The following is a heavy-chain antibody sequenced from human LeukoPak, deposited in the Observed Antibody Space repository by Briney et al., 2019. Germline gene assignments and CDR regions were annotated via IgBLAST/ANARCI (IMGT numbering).Heavy chain of an antibody. V-gene: IGHV1-69*05. CDR2: IIPIFGTA. CDR1: GGTFSSYA. J-gene: IGHJ5*02. Sequence: SVKVSCKASGGTFSSYAISWVRQAPGQGLEWMGGIIPIFGTANYAQKFQGRVTITTDESTSTAYMELSSLRPEDTAAYYCARGGVTKIWFDPWGQGTLVTVSS. CDR3: ARGGVTKIWFDP. D-gene: IGHD4-11*01.